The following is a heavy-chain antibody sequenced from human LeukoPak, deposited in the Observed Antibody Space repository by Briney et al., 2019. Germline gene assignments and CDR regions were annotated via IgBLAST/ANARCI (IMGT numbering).Heavy chain of an antibody. Sequence: GGSLRLSCAASGFTFSSYAMHWVRQAPGKGLEYVSAISSNGGSTYYANSVKGRLTISRDNSKNTLYLQMGSLRAEDMAVYYCAISRRGYSYGYFDYWGQGTLVTVSS. J-gene: IGHJ4*02. V-gene: IGHV3-64*01. CDR1: GFTFSSYA. CDR3: AISRRGYSYGYFDY. CDR2: ISSNGGST. D-gene: IGHD5-18*01.